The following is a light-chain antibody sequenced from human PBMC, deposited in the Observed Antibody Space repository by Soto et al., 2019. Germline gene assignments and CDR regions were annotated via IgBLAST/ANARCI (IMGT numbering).Light chain of an antibody. CDR1: SSNIGSNI. V-gene: IGLV1-44*01. J-gene: IGLJ2*01. CDR3: AAWDDSLNVVL. Sequence: QLVLTQPPSASGTPGQRVTISCSGSSSNIGSNIVNWYQQLPGTAPKLLIYSNNQRPSGVPDRFSGSKSGTSASLAISGLQSEVEADYYCAAWDDSLNVVLFGGGTKLTVL. CDR2: SNN.